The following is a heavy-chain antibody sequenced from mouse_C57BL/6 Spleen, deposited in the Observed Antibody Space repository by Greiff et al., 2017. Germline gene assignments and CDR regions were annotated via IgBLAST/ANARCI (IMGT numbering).Heavy chain of an antibody. CDR3: ARWGLTTVVADY. J-gene: IGHJ2*01. CDR2: INPSSGYT. D-gene: IGHD1-1*01. CDR1: GYTFTGYT. Sequence: QVHVKQSGAELARPGASVKMSCKASGYTFTGYTMHWVKQRPGQGLEWIGYINPSSGYTKYNQKFKDKATLTADKSSSTAYMQLSSLTSEDSAVYYCARWGLTTVVADYWGQGTTLTVSS. V-gene: IGHV1-4*01.